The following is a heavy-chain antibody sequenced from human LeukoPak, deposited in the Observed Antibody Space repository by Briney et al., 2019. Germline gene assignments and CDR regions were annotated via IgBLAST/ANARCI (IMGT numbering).Heavy chain of an antibody. V-gene: IGHV4-38-2*02. CDR2: IYHSGST. CDR3: ARDSLAQALGYPGYYYGMDV. CDR1: GYSISSGYY. Sequence: SETLSLTCAVSGYSISSGYYWGWIRPPPGKGLEWIGRIYHSGSTYYNPSLKSRVTISVDTSKNQFSLKLSSVTAADTAVYYCARDSLAQALGYPGYYYGMDVWGKGTTVTVSS. D-gene: IGHD2-15*01. J-gene: IGHJ6*04.